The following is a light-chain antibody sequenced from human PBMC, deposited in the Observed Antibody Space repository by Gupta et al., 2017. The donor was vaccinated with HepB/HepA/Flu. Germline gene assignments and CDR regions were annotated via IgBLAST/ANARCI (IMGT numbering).Light chain of an antibody. J-gene: IGLJ2*01. CDR1: SSNVGRNN. V-gene: IGLV1-44*01. Sequence: QSVLTQSTSVSGTPGQRVTIPCSGSSSNVGRNNVNWYQQLPGTAPKLLIYYNDERPSGVPGRISGSKSGTSASLAISGLQSEDEADYYCAAWDTSLNVVVFGGGTKLTVL. CDR2: YND. CDR3: AAWDTSLNVVV.